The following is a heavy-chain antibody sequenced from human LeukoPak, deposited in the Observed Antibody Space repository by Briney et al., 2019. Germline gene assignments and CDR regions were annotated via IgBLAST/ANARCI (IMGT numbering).Heavy chain of an antibody. J-gene: IGHJ5*02. CDR2: IYYSGST. D-gene: IGHD2-15*01. Sequence: SETLSLTCTVSGGSLSSSSYYWGWIRQPPGKGLEWIGSIYYSGSTYYNPSLKSRVTISVDTSKNQFSLKLSSVTAADTAVYYCAKRYCSGGSCYSPPNWFDPWGQGTLVTVSS. V-gene: IGHV4-39*07. CDR3: AKRYCSGGSCYSPPNWFDP. CDR1: GGSLSSSSYY.